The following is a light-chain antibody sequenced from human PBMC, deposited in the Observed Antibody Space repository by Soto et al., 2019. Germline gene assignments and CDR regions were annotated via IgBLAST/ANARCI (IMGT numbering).Light chain of an antibody. Sequence: EIVITQTPLSSPVTLGQPASICSSPSQSLLHSDGNTYLSWLQQRPGQPPRLLIYRISDRFSGVPDRFSGSGAGTDFTLTISRVGPEDVGVYYCMQGTQSPWTFGQGTKVDI. J-gene: IGKJ1*01. CDR3: MQGTQSPWT. CDR2: RIS. CDR1: QSLLHSDGNTY. V-gene: IGKV2-24*01.